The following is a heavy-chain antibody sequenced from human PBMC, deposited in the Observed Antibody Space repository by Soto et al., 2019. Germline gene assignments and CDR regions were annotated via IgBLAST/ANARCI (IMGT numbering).Heavy chain of an antibody. D-gene: IGHD3-10*01. V-gene: IGHV1-2*04. Sequence: ASVKVSCKASGYIFTGHYMHWVRQAPGQGLEWMGWINANSGDTNYAQNFQGWVTMTRDTSISTAYLELSRLRYDDTAVYYCARPITMVRGVIIPYFDYWGQGTLVTVSS. J-gene: IGHJ4*02. CDR3: ARPITMVRGVIIPYFDY. CDR1: GYIFTGHY. CDR2: INANSGDT.